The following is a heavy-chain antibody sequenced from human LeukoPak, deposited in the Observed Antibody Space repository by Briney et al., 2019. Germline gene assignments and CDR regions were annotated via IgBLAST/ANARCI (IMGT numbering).Heavy chain of an antibody. J-gene: IGHJ4*02. Sequence: GGSLRLSCAASGFTFSSYWMHWVRQAPGKGLVWVSRINSDGSSTSYADSVKGRFTISRDNAKNTLYLQMNSLRAEDTAVYYCASWYYDSSGYYYVDYWGQGTLVTVSS. CDR1: GFTFSSYW. CDR2: INSDGSST. V-gene: IGHV3-74*01. D-gene: IGHD3-22*01. CDR3: ASWYYDSSGYYYVDY.